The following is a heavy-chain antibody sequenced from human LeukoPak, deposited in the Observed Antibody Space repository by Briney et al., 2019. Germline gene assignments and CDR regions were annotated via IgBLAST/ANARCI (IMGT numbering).Heavy chain of an antibody. CDR2: ISYDGSNK. CDR3: VKDSASTATNYYYYWGMNV. J-gene: IGHJ6*02. Sequence: PGRSLRLSCAASGFTFSSYAMHWVRQAPGKGLEWVAVISYDGSNKYYADSVKGRFTISRDNTKNTLSLQLDSLRPGDTAVYYCVKDSASTATNYYYYWGMNVWGQGTTVTVSS. V-gene: IGHV3-30-3*01. D-gene: IGHD2-15*01. CDR1: GFTFSSYA.